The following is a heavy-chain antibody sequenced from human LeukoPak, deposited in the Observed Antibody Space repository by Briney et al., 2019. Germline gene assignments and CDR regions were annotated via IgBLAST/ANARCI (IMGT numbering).Heavy chain of an antibody. D-gene: IGHD6-13*01. V-gene: IGHV4-59*01. CDR2: IYYSGST. Sequence: SETLSLTCTVSGGSISSYYWSWIRQPPGKGLEWIRYIYYSGSTNYNPSLKSRVTISVDTSKNQFSLKLSSVTAADTAVYYCARVAAAGPRRNFDYWGQGTLVTVSS. CDR1: GGSISSYY. CDR3: ARVAAAGPRRNFDY. J-gene: IGHJ4*02.